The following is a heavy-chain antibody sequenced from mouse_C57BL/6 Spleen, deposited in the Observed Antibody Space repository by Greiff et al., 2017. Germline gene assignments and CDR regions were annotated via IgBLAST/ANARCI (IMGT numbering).Heavy chain of an antibody. D-gene: IGHD1-1*01. CDR2: INYDGSST. J-gene: IGHJ4*01. Sequence: EVHLVESEGGLVQPGSSMKLSCTASGFTFSDYYMAWVRQVPEKGLEWVANINYDGSSTYYLDSLKVRFIISRDNAKNILYLQMSSLKSEDTATYYCASDGYYGNLMDYWGQGTSVTVSS. CDR3: ASDGYYGNLMDY. V-gene: IGHV5-16*01. CDR1: GFTFSDYY.